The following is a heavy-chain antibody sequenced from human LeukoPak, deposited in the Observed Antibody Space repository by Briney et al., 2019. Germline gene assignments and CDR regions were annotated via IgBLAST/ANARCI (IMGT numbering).Heavy chain of an antibody. J-gene: IGHJ6*04. Sequence: GGSLRLSCAASGFTFSSYAMHWVRQAPGKGLEWVAVISYDGSNKYYADSVKGRFTISRDNSKNTLYLQMNSLRAEDTAVYYCARDPGSGWYAGYCYGMDVWGKGTTVTVSS. V-gene: IGHV3-30*04. CDR2: ISYDGSNK. D-gene: IGHD6-19*01. CDR3: ARDPGSGWYAGYCYGMDV. CDR1: GFTFSSYA.